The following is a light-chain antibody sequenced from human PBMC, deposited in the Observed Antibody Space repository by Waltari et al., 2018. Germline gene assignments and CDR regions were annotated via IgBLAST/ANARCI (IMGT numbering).Light chain of an antibody. CDR2: RVS. CDR3: MQALQTPYS. V-gene: IGKV2-29*02. CDR1: QSLLHSNGNTY. J-gene: IGKJ2*03. Sequence: DIVMTQTPLSLPVTPGEPASISCRSSQSLLHSNGNTYLSWYLQKPGQPPRLQIYRVSNRFSGVPDRFIGIGSGTDFTLKISRVEAEDVGVYYCMQALQTPYSFGQGTKVEIK.